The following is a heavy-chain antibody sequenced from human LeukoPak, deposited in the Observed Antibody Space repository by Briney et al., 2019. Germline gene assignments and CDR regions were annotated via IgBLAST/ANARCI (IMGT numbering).Heavy chain of an antibody. V-gene: IGHV3-30*18. J-gene: IGHJ4*02. CDR2: ISYDGSNK. Sequence: GGSLRLSCAASGFTFSSYGMHWVRQAQGKGLEWVAVISYDGSNKYYADSVKGRFTISRDNSKNTLYLQMNSLRAEDTAVYYCAKDGHPYYYDSSGYYSDWGQGTLVTVSS. CDR1: GFTFSSYG. CDR3: AKDGHPYYYDSSGYYSD. D-gene: IGHD3-22*01.